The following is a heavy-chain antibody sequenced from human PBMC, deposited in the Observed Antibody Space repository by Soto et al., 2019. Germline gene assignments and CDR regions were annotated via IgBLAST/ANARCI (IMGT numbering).Heavy chain of an antibody. CDR2: IIPIFGTA. Sequence: QVQLVQSGAEVKKPGSSVKVSCKASGGTFSSYAISWVRQAPGQGLEWMGGIIPIFGTANYAQKFQGRATITADESTSTAYKELSSLRSEDTAVYYCARRTVLLNFDPWGQGTLVTVSS. D-gene: IGHD3-10*01. J-gene: IGHJ5*02. V-gene: IGHV1-69*01. CDR1: GGTFSSYA. CDR3: ARRTVLLNFDP.